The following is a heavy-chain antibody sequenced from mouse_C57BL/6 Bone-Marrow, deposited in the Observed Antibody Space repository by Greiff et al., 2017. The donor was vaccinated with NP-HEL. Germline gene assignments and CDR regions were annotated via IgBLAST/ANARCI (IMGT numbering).Heavy chain of an antibody. D-gene: IGHD1-1*01. CDR2: IYPRSGNT. CDR3: ARGFTPGELFFFAY. V-gene: IGHV1-81*01. J-gene: IGHJ3*01. CDR1: GYTFTSYG. Sequence: VQLQQSGAELARPGASVKLSCKASGYTFTSYGISWVKQRTGQGLEWIGEIYPRSGNTYYNEKFKGKATLTADKSSSTAYMELLSLTSEDTAVSFCARGFTPGELFFFAYWGQGTLVTVSA.